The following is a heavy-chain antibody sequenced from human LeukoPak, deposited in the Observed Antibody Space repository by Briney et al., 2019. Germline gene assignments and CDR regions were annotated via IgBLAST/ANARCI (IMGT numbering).Heavy chain of an antibody. Sequence: GGSLRLSCAASGFTFSSYWMHWVRQAPGKGLVWVSRINSDGSSTNYADSVKGRFTISRANAKNTLYLQMNSLRAEDTAMYYCARAVYYSNYLGYWGQGTLVTVSS. CDR2: INSDGSST. V-gene: IGHV3-74*01. CDR3: ARAVYYSNYLGY. D-gene: IGHD3-10*01. CDR1: GFTFSSYW. J-gene: IGHJ4*01.